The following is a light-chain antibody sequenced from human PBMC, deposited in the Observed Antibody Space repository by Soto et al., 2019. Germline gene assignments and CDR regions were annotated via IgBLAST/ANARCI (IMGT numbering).Light chain of an antibody. V-gene: IGKV3-11*01. CDR3: QRRTHSPPWT. CDR2: DAS. Sequence: EIVLTQSTATLSLSPGERATLSCRASQSVSSSLAWYQQKPGQAPRLLIYDASNRAAGIPARFSGSGSGTDFTLTISSLEPEDFAVYYCQRRTHSPPWTFGQGTNGESK. CDR1: QSVSSS. J-gene: IGKJ1*01.